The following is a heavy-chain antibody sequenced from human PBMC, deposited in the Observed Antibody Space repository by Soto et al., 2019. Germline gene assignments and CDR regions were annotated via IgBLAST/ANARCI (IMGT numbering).Heavy chain of an antibody. V-gene: IGHV4-30-2*01. CDR3: ARHALQNEFDL. D-gene: IGHD2-8*01. J-gene: IGHJ4*02. Sequence: SETLSLTCGVSGGSISSGGYSWSWIRQPPGKGLEWIGYIYHSGSTYYNPSLKSRVTISVDRSKNQFSLRVKFVTAADTGVYFCARHALQNEFDLWGQGTPVTVSS. CDR2: IYHSGST. CDR1: GGSISSGGYS.